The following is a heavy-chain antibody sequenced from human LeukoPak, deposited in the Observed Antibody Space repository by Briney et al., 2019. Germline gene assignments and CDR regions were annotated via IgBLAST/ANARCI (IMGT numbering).Heavy chain of an antibody. J-gene: IGHJ4*02. V-gene: IGHV4-4*02. D-gene: IGHD1-14*01. CDR2: IYHSGST. CDR3: ARGTPEARRVFDY. CDR1: GGSISSSNW. Sequence: SETLSLTCAVSGGSISSSNWWSWVRQPPGKGLEWIGEIYHSGSTNYNPSLKSRVTISVDKSKNQSSLKLSSVTAADTAVYYCARGTPEARRVFDYWGQGTLVTVSS.